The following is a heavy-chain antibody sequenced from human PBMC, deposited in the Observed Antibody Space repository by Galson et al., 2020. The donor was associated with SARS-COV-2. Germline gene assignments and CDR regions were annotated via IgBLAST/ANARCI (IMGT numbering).Heavy chain of an antibody. CDR2: ISGSGGST. CDR3: AKGLLGSGSEA. D-gene: IGHD3-10*01. V-gene: IGHV3-23*01. Sequence: GESLKISCAASGFTFSSYAMSWVRQAPGKGLEWVSAISGSGGSTYYADSVKGRFTISRDNSKNTLYLQMNSLRAEDTAVYYCAKGLLGSGSEAWGQGTLVTVSS. CDR1: GFTFSSYA. J-gene: IGHJ5*02.